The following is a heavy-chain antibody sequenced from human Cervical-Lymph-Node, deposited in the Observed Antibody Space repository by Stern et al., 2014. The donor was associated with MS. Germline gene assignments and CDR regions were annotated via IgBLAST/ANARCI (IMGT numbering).Heavy chain of an antibody. Sequence: VQLVESGAEVKKPGASVKVSCKASGYTFSSHGISWVRQAPGQGLEWMGWISAYNDNTTYAQNLQGRLTLTTDTPTSTAYMELRSLRSDDTAVYYCARDLAFKGAVAGHNVDSWGQGTLVTVSS. D-gene: IGHD6-19*01. CDR2: ISAYNDNT. CDR1: GYTFSSHG. J-gene: IGHJ4*02. CDR3: ARDLAFKGAVAGHNVDS. V-gene: IGHV1-18*01.